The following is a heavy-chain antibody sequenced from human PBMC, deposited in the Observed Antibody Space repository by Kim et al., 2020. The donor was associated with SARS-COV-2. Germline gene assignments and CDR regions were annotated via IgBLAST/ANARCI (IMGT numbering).Heavy chain of an antibody. CDR3: AKPGYCSVGTCYFYFDY. J-gene: IGHJ4*01. D-gene: IGHD2-15*01. CDR1: GFTFSGYA. V-gene: IGHV3-23*03. CDR2: IYSGGSRT. Sequence: GGSLRLSCAASGFTFSGYAMIWVRQAPGKGLEWVSVIYSGGSRTNYADSVKCRFTISRDNSRNTLYLQMNSLRAEDTVAYYCAKPGYCSVGTCYFYFDY.